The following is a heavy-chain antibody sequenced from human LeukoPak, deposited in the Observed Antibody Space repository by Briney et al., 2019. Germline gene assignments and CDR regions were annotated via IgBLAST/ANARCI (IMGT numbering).Heavy chain of an antibody. D-gene: IGHD5-24*01. J-gene: IGHJ3*02. CDR1: GGSISSSSYY. Sequence: PSETLSLTCTVSGGSISSSSYYWGWIRQPPGKGLEWIGSIYYSGSTYYNPSLKSRVTISVDTSKNQFSLKLSSVTAADTAVYYCARLDGYNLDAFDIWGQGTMVTVSS. V-gene: IGHV4-39*07. CDR2: IYYSGST. CDR3: ARLDGYNLDAFDI.